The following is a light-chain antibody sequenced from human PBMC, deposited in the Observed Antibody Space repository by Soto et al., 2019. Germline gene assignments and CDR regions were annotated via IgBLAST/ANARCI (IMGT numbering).Light chain of an antibody. CDR1: QSVNSGY. J-gene: IGKJ1*01. V-gene: IGKV3-20*01. CDR3: QQYGSSPRT. Sequence: EIVLTQSPGTLSLSPRERATLSCRAIQSVNSGYLAWYQHTPGQAPRLLIYDTSTRATGIPDRFSGSGSGTDFTLTISRLEPEDFAVFYCQQYGSSPRTFGQGTKVDIK. CDR2: DTS.